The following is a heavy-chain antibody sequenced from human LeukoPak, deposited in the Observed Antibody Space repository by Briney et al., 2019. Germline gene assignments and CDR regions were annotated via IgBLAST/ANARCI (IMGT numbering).Heavy chain of an antibody. Sequence: GGSLRLSCAASGFTFDDYAMHWIRQPPGKGLEWVSLISGDGGSTYYAPPMKGRFFIPRDNNKNTPYLQMNSPRTDNAALYCCAKDKGTVSAVDYWGQGTLVTVSS. V-gene: IGHV3-43*02. J-gene: IGHJ4*02. CDR1: GFTFDDYA. CDR3: AKDKGTVSAVDY. D-gene: IGHD1/OR15-1a*01. CDR2: ISGDGGST.